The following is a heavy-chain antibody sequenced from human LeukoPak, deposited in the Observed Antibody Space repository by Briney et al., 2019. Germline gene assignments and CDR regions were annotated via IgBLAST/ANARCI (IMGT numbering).Heavy chain of an antibody. CDR2: MNPNSGNT. V-gene: IGHV1-8*01. J-gene: IGHJ4*02. Sequence: ASVKVSCKASGYTFTSYDINWVRQATGQGLEWMGWMNPNSGNTGYAQKFQGRVTMTRNTSISTAYMELSSLRSEDTAVYYCARGGTGYCSGGSCYSFHYWGQGTLVTVPS. D-gene: IGHD2-15*01. CDR1: GYTFTSYD. CDR3: ARGGTGYCSGGSCYSFHY.